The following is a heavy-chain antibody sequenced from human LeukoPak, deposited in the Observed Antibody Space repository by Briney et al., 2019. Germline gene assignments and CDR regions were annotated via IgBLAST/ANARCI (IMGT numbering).Heavy chain of an antibody. CDR2: INPSGST. V-gene: IGHV4-34*01. CDR1: CRSFSGYY. CDR3: ASLRYYYDSSGYYYYYYYMDV. D-gene: IGHD3-22*01. J-gene: IGHJ6*03. Sequence: SETLSFIWSGYCRSFSGYYWRWIRQHPGKGPGGIGEINPSGSTNYTPSLKSRVTISADTSKTQFSLKLSSVTAADTAVYYCASLRYYYDSSGYYYYYYYMDVWGKGTTVTVSS.